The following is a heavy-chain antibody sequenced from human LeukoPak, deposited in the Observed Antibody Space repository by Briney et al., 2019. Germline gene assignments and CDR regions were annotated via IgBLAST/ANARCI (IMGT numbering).Heavy chain of an antibody. V-gene: IGHV3-21*01. D-gene: IGHD1-14*01. CDR1: GFTFSSYS. CDR2: ISSSSSYI. Sequence: EAGGSLRLSCAASGFTFSSYSMNWVRQAPGNGLEWVSSISSSSSYIYYADSVKGRFTISRDNAKNSLYLQMNSLRAEDTAVYYCARDSTGDYIGYWGQGTLVTVSS. CDR3: ARDSTGDYIGY. J-gene: IGHJ4*02.